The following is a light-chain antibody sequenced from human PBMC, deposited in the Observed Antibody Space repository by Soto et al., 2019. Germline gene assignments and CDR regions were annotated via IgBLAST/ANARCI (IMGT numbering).Light chain of an antibody. CDR1: SSDVGGYNY. CDR2: EVS. Sequence: QSALTQPASVSGSPGQSITISCTGTSSDVGGYNYVSWYQQHPGKAPKLMIYEVSNRPSGVSNRFSGSKSGNTASLTISGLQAEDEADYYCSSYTSSSTQVFGGGTKXTX. J-gene: IGLJ3*02. V-gene: IGLV2-14*01. CDR3: SSYTSSSTQV.